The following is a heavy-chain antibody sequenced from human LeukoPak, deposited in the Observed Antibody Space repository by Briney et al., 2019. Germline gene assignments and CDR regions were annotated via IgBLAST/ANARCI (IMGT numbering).Heavy chain of an antibody. Sequence: VASVKVSCKASGFTFTNSAVQWVRQARGQRLEWIGWIVVGSGNTNYAQKFQERVTITRDMSTSTAYMELSSLSSEDTAVYYCAADPNYYDSSGYYRGPICDYWGQGTLVTVSS. D-gene: IGHD3-22*01. CDR3: AADPNYYDSSGYYRGPICDY. V-gene: IGHV1-58*01. CDR1: GFTFTNSA. J-gene: IGHJ4*02. CDR2: IVVGSGNT.